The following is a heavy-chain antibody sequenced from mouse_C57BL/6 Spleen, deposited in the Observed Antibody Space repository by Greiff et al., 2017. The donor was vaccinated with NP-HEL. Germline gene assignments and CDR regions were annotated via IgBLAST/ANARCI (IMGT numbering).Heavy chain of an antibody. J-gene: IGHJ2*01. D-gene: IGHD2-5*01. Sequence: EVQLQQSGAELVRPGASVKLSCTASGFNIKDDYMHWVKQRPEQGLEWIGWIDPENGDTEYASKFQGKATITADTSSNTAYLQLSSLTSEDTAVYYCTTRVYSNPYYFDYWGQGTTLTVSS. V-gene: IGHV14-4*01. CDR3: TTRVYSNPYYFDY. CDR1: GFNIKDDY. CDR2: IDPENGDT.